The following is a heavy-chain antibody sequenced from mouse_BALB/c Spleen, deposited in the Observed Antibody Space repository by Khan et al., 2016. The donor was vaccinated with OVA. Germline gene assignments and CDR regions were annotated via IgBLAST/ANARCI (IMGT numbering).Heavy chain of an antibody. Sequence: QIQLVQSGPELKKPGETVRISCKASGYTFTTAGMQWVQQMPGKGLKWIGWINTHSGVPKYAEDFKGRFAFSLETSASTVYLQITNLKNEETATYFCARGGAAYYRNDGGAMDYWGQGTSVTVSS. V-gene: IGHV9-4*02. CDR1: GYTFTTAG. CDR2: INTHSGVP. J-gene: IGHJ4*01. D-gene: IGHD2-14*01. CDR3: ARGGAAYYRNDGGAMDY.